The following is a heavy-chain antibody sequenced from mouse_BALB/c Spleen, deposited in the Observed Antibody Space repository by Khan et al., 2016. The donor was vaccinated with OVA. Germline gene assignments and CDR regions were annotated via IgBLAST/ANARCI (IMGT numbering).Heavy chain of an antibody. J-gene: IGHJ1*01. Sequence: VQLKESGPELVKPGASVKMSCKASGYTFTDYYMKWMKQSHGKSLEWIGDINPNNDANFYNQKFKGKATLTVNKSSSTAYMQLNSLTSEDSAVYYCTRGLFDVWGAGTTVTVSS. CDR1: GYTFTDYY. CDR3: TRGLFDV. V-gene: IGHV1-26*01. CDR2: INPNNDAN.